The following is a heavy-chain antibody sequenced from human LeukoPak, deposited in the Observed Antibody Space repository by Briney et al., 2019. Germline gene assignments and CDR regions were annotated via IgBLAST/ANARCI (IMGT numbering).Heavy chain of an antibody. Sequence: SETLSLTCAVYGGSFSGYYWSWIRQPPGKGLEWIGEINHSGSTNYNPSLKSRVTISVDTSKNQFSLKLSPVTAADTAVYYCARDKGSGSGFQHWGQGTLVTVSS. V-gene: IGHV4-34*01. CDR1: GGSFSGYY. CDR2: INHSGST. J-gene: IGHJ1*01. CDR3: ARDKGSGSGFQH. D-gene: IGHD6-19*01.